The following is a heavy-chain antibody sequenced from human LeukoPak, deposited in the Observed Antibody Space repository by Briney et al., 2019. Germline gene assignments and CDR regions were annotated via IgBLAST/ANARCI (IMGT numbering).Heavy chain of an antibody. J-gene: IGHJ3*01. CDR1: GGSISSGNFY. D-gene: IGHD2-2*01. CDR3: ARDGDAVSAAIAGAFDL. V-gene: IGHV4-61*09. CDR2: VYSTGNT. Sequence: SGTLSLTCAVSGGSISSGNFYWSWIRQSAGKGLEWIGHVYSTGNTKYNPSLKSRVTISADTSKNQISLRLRSVTAADTAMFYCARDGDAVSAAIAGAFDLWGRGTMVTVSS.